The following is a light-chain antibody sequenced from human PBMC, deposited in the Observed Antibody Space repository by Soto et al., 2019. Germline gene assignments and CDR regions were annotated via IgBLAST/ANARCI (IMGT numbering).Light chain of an antibody. CDR2: KAS. J-gene: IGKJ1*01. CDR1: QSISAW. V-gene: IGKV1-5*03. CDR3: QQYNDYSWT. Sequence: DIPMTQSPSTLSASVGDSVSIYFRASQSISAWLAWYQQKPGKAPRLLIYKASTLEIGVPSRFSGSGSGTEFTLTISSLQPDDVAIYYCQQYNDYSWTFGQGTKVDI.